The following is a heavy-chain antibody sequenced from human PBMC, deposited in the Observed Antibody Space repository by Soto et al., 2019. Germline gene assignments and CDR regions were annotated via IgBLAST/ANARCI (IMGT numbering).Heavy chain of an antibody. CDR2: IIPIFDTT. V-gene: IGHV1-69*01. CDR1: GGSFSSYA. CDR3: ARILGHSTTWYLNAMDV. D-gene: IGHD6-13*01. Sequence: QVQLVQSGAEVKKPGSSVKVSCKASGGSFSSYAISWVRQTPGQGLEWMGGIIPIFDTTNYAQKFQGRVTITADEATSTAYMELSSLRSEDTAVYYCARILGHSTTWYLNAMDVWGQGTTVTVS. J-gene: IGHJ6*02.